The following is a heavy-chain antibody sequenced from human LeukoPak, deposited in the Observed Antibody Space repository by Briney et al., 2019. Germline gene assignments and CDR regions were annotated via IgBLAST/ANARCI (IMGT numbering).Heavy chain of an antibody. CDR2: INHSGST. D-gene: IGHD6-19*01. J-gene: IGHJ4*02. V-gene: IGHV4-34*01. Sequence: SETLSLTCIVSGGSISKYYWSWIRQPPGKGLEWIGEINHSGSTSYNPSLKSRLTISKDKSKNQFSLKLTSVTVADTAVYFCARVKAVAGTLPHLLDYWGQGTLVTVSS. CDR1: GGSISKYY. CDR3: ARVKAVAGTLPHLLDY.